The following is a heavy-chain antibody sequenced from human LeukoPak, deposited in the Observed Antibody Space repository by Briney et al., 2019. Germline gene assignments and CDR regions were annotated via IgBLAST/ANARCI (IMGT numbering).Heavy chain of an antibody. CDR3: ASGRLRRTRDAFDI. V-gene: IGHV5-51*01. CDR2: IYPDDSDT. J-gene: IGHJ3*02. CDR1: GFSFTTYW. Sequence: GESLKISCKASGFSFTTYWIGWVRQMPGKGLEWMGIIYPDDSDTRYSPSFQGQVTISADKSISTAYLQWSSLKASDTAMYYCASGRLRRTRDAFDIWGQGTMVTVSS. D-gene: IGHD4-17*01.